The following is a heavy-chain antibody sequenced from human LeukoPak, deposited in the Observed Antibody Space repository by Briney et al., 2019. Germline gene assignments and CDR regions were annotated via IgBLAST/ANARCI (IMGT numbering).Heavy chain of an antibody. J-gene: IGHJ3*02. Sequence: SETLSLTCTVSGGSISSYYWSWIRQPPVKGLEWIGYIYYSGSTNYNPSLKSRVTISVDTSKNQFSLKLSSVTAADTAVYYCARVREPRGGSYYLVGDAFDIWGQGTMVTVSS. CDR3: ARVREPRGGSYYLVGDAFDI. V-gene: IGHV4-59*01. CDR1: GGSISSYY. CDR2: IYYSGST. D-gene: IGHD1-26*01.